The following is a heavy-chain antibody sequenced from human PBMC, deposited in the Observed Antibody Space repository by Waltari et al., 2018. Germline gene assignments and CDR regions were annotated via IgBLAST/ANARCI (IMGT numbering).Heavy chain of an antibody. CDR3: AREPGPNWESLSTHDAFDI. D-gene: IGHD7-27*01. CDR1: GGSISRYY. J-gene: IGHJ3*02. Sequence: QVQLQESGPGLVKPSETLSLTCTVSGGSISRYYWSWIRQPPGKGLEWIGYIYYSGSTNYNPSLKSRVTISVDTSKNQFSLKLSSVTAADTAVYYCAREPGPNWESLSTHDAFDIWGQGTMVTVSS. CDR2: IYYSGST. V-gene: IGHV4-59*01.